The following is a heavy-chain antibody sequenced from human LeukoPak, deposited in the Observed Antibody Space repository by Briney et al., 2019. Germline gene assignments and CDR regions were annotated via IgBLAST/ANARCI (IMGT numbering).Heavy chain of an antibody. CDR2: IYYSGST. D-gene: IGHD3-3*01. CDR3: ARDQDYDFWSGSQAGHAFDI. V-gene: IGHV4-30-4*08. J-gene: IGHJ3*02. CDR1: GGSISSGDYY. Sequence: SETLSLTCTVSGGSISSGDYYWSWIRQPPGKGLEWIGYIYYSGSTYYNPSLKSRVTISVDMSKNQFSLKLSSVTAADTAVYYCARDQDYDFWSGSQAGHAFDIWGQGTMVTVSS.